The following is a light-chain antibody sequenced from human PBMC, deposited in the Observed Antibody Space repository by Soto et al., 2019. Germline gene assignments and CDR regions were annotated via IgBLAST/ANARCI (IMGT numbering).Light chain of an antibody. CDR1: SGHSSYA. V-gene: IGLV4-69*01. Sequence: QLVLPQSTSASASLGASVKLTCTLSSGHSSYAIAWHQQQPEKDPRYLMKLNSDGSHSKGDGIPDRFSGSSSGAERYLTISSLQSEDEADYYCQTWGTGIQVFCGGTKLTVL. CDR2: LNSDGSH. CDR3: QTWGTGIQV. J-gene: IGLJ2*01.